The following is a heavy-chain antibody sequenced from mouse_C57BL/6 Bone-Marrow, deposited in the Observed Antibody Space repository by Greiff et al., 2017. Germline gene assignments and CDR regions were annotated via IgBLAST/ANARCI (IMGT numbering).Heavy chain of an antibody. CDR3: ASQIYYDYDGGYFDY. CDR2: ISSGGSYT. V-gene: IGHV5-6*01. J-gene: IGHJ2*01. Sequence: EVHLVESGGDLVKPGGSLKLSCAASGFTFSSYGMSWVRQTPDKRLEWVATISSGGSYTYYPDSVKGRFTISRDNAKNTLYLQMSSLKSEDTAMYYCASQIYYDYDGGYFDYWGQGTTLTVSS. CDR1: GFTFSSYG. D-gene: IGHD2-4*01.